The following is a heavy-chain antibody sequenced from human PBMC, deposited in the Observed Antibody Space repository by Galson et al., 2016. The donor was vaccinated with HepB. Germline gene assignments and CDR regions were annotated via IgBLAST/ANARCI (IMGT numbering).Heavy chain of an antibody. CDR2: ISGSGANT. D-gene: IGHD6-13*01. V-gene: IGHV3-23*01. J-gene: IGHJ4*02. CDR3: VRARTDYSGRWFLDY. CDR1: GFTFTIYA. Sequence: SLRLSCAASGFTFTIYAMTWVRQAPGKGLEWVSAISGSGANTYYADSVKGRFTISRDNSKNTLYLQMNSLRAEDTAIYYCVRARTDYSGRWFLDYWGQGTLVTVSS.